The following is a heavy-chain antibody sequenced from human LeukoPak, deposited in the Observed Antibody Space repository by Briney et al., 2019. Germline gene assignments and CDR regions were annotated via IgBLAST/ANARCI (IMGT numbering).Heavy chain of an antibody. CDR3: ARGGDRSSWSIDY. J-gene: IGHJ4*02. D-gene: IGHD6-13*01. CDR2: IYYTGNM. V-gene: IGHV4-59*12. CDR1: GGSIINDY. Sequence: SETLSLTCSVSGGSIINDYWNWIRQPPGKGLEWIGYIYYTGNMLYSPPLKSRVTISVDTSKNQFSLKLKSVTAADTAVYYCARGGDRSSWSIDYWGQGTLVTVSS.